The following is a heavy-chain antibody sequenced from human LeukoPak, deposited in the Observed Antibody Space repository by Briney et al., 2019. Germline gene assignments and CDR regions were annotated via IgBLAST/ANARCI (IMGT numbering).Heavy chain of an antibody. CDR2: IYHSGST. J-gene: IGHJ4*02. V-gene: IGHV4-4*02. CDR1: GGSISSSHW. D-gene: IGHD3-22*01. CDR3: ARNDGYSPHIDS. Sequence: SETLSLTCTVSGGSISSSHWWSWVRQPPGKGLEWIGEIYHSGSTNYSPSLKSRVTISVDKSKNQFSLKLSSVTAADTAVYYCARNDGYSPHIDSWGQGTLVTVSS.